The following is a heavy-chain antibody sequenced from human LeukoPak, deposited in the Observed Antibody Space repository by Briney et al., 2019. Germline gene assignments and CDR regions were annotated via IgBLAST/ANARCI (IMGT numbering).Heavy chain of an antibody. Sequence: GGSLRLSGAASGNYWMHLVRQAPEKGLVWVSHINSDGSWTSYADSVKGRFTISKDNAKNTVYLQMNSLRAEDTAVYDCVSFYETYWGRGTLVTVSS. CDR1: GNYW. J-gene: IGHJ4*02. V-gene: IGHV3-74*01. D-gene: IGHD2/OR15-2a*01. CDR3: VSFYETY. CDR2: INSDGSWT.